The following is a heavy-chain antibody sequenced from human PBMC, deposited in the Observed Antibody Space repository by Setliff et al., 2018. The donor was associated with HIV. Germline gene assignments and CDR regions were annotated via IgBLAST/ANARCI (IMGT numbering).Heavy chain of an antibody. D-gene: IGHD5-12*01. J-gene: IGHJ4*02. CDR2: IYYTGST. CDR3: ARQPLYNDYDWRSYYFDY. CDR1: GGAISSSYYY. V-gene: IGHV4-61*05. Sequence: PSETLSLTCTVSGGAISSSYYYWTWIRQPPGKGLEWIGYIYYTGSTSYNPSFRSRVTISVDTSKSQFSLKLRSVTAADTAVYYCARQPLYNDYDWRSYYFDYWGQGSLVTVSS.